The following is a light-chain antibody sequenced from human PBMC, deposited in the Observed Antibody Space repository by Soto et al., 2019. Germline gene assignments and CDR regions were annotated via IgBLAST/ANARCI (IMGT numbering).Light chain of an antibody. CDR2: EVS. CDR3: SSYTSSSTYV. Sequence: QSALTQPASVSGSPGQSITISCTGTSSDVGGYNYVSWYQQHPGKAPKLMIYEVSHRPSGVSNRFSGSKSGNTASLTISGLQAAGESDYYCSSYTSSSTYVFGTGTKLTV. CDR1: SSDVGGYNY. J-gene: IGLJ1*01. V-gene: IGLV2-14*01.